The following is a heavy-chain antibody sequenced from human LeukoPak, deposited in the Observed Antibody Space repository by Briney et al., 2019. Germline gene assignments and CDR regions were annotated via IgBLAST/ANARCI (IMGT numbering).Heavy chain of an antibody. CDR1: GFTFSNYN. V-gene: IGHV3-48*01. J-gene: IGHJ4*02. Sequence: GGSLRLSCAASGFTFSNYNMNWVRQAPGKGLEWVSYISSSGSTIYYADSVKGRFTISRDNSKNTLYLQMNSLRAEDTAVYYCANGYDYDDWYYFDYWGQGTLVTVSS. D-gene: IGHD4-17*01. CDR3: ANGYDYDDWYYFDY. CDR2: ISSSGSTI.